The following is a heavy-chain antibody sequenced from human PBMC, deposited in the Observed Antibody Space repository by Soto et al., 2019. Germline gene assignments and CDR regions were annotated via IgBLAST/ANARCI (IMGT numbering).Heavy chain of an antibody. CDR1: GGIIRSGGYY. CDR2: IYYSGST. Sequence: SETQPLTCTVSGGIIRSGGYYWSWIRQHPGKGLEWIGYIYYSGSTYYNPSLKSRVTISVDTSKNQFSLKLSSVTAADTAVYYXARDNLVGGYGDYVDYWGQGTLVTV. V-gene: IGHV4-31*03. D-gene: IGHD4-17*01. CDR3: ARDNLVGGYGDYVDY. J-gene: IGHJ4*02.